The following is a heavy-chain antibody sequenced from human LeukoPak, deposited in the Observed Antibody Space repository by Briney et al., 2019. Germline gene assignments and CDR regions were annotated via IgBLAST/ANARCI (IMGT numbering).Heavy chain of an antibody. CDR3: ARRSSGWYTVDY. J-gene: IGHJ4*02. CDR1: GGSISSSSYY. Sequence: SETLSLTCTVSGGSISSSSYYWGWIRQPPGKGLEWIGSIYYSGSTYYNPSLKSRVTISVDTSKNQFSLKLSSVTAADTAVYYCARRSSGWYTVDYWGQGTLVTVSS. V-gene: IGHV4-39*01. D-gene: IGHD6-19*01. CDR2: IYYSGST.